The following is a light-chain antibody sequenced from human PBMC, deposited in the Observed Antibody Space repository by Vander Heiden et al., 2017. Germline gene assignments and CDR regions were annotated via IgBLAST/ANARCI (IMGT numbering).Light chain of an antibody. CDR2: VAT. V-gene: IGKV1-39*01. J-gene: IGKJ1*01. CDR3: QQSDRLPPT. CDR1: QSISHY. Sequence: DIQMTQSPPTLSSSVGDRVIITCRASQSISHYVNWYQQKPGKAPKLLIYVATSLQTTVPSRFSGSGSGTDFTLIINGLQVEDSATYFCQQSDRLPPTFGRGTKVEVK.